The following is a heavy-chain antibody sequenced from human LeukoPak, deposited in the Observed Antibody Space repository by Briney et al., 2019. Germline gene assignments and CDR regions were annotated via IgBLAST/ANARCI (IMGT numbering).Heavy chain of an antibody. CDR2: IWYDGSNK. Sequence: GGSLRLSCAASGFTFSSYGMHWVRQAPGKGLEWVAVIWYDGSNKYYADSVKGRFTISRDSAKNSLYLQMNSLRAEDTAVYYCARDLYCSSTSCYDYYYYGMDVWGQGTTVTVSS. J-gene: IGHJ6*02. D-gene: IGHD2-2*01. V-gene: IGHV3-33*01. CDR1: GFTFSSYG. CDR3: ARDLYCSSTSCYDYYYYGMDV.